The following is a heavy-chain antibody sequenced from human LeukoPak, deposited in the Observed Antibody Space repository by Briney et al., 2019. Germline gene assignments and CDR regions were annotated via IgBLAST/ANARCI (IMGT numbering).Heavy chain of an antibody. Sequence: SETLSLTCTVSGGSISSGSYYWSWIRQPAGKGLEWIGRIYTSGSTSYNPSLKSRVTILVDTSKNQFSLKLSSVTAADTAVYYCARSSWYDIIDYWGQGTLVTVSS. CDR1: GGSISSGSYY. CDR2: IYTSGST. CDR3: ARSSWYDIIDY. J-gene: IGHJ4*02. D-gene: IGHD6-13*01. V-gene: IGHV4-61*02.